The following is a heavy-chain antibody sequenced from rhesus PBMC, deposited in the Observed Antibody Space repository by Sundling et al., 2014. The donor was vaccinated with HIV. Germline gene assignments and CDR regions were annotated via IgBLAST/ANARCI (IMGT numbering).Heavy chain of an antibody. V-gene: IGHV4-173*01. CDR2: VSGAIGNT. CDR1: GDSFRSSF. J-gene: IGHJ1*01. Sequence: QVQLQESGPGPVKPSETLSLTCAVSGDSFRSSFWSWIRQPPGKGLDWIGRVSGAIGNTEYNPSVKSRVTISTDTSKKQFALQLTSVTAADTAVYYCARHRGYCTSGSCYVLDFEFWGQGALVTVSS. CDR3: ARHRGYCTSGSCYVLDFEF. D-gene: IGHD2-21*01.